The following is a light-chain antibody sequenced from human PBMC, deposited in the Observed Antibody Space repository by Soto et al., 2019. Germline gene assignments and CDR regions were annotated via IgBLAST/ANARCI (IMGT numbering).Light chain of an antibody. Sequence: IQMTQSPSSVSASVGDRVTITCRASQPISSWLAWYQQKPGLPPNLLIYSASTFRSGVPSRFRGSESGTLFTLPSTNLQPEDFATYFCRQASSFPLTFGGGTKV. V-gene: IGKV1-12*01. J-gene: IGKJ4*01. CDR2: SAS. CDR3: RQASSFPLT. CDR1: QPISSW.